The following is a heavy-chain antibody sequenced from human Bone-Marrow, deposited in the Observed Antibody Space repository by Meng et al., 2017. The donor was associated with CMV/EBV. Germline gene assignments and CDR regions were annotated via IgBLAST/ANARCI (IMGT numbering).Heavy chain of an antibody. CDR2: MNPNSGNT. Sequence: ASVKVSCKASGYTFTSYDINWVRQATGQGLEWMGWMNPNSGNTGYAQKFQGRVTMTRNTSISTAYMELSSLRSEDTAVSYCARGRLYCSSTSCYGAYYWFDPWGQGTLVTGFS. D-gene: IGHD2-2*01. J-gene: IGHJ5*02. V-gene: IGHV1-8*01. CDR3: ARGRLYCSSTSCYGAYYWFDP. CDR1: GYTFTSYD.